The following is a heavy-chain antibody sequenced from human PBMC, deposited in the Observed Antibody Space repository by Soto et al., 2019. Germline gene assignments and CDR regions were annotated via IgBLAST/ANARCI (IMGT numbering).Heavy chain of an antibody. J-gene: IGHJ4*02. CDR2: INTLSGDT. V-gene: IGHV1-3*04. CDR1: GYTFTSYA. D-gene: IGHD3-10*01. CDR3: ARAPSGYYFDR. Sequence: ASVKVSCKASGYTFTSYAIHWVRQAPGQRLESMGWINTLSGDTKYSPNFQTRVTISRDTSASTAYLELSSLTSEDTAVYFCARAPSGYYFDRWGQGTLVTVSS.